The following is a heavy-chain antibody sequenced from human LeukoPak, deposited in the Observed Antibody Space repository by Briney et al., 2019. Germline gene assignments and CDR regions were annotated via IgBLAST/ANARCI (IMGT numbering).Heavy chain of an antibody. CDR1: GYTFTSYW. D-gene: IGHD6-13*01. Sequence: ASVKASCKASGYTFTSYWIQWVRQAPGQGLEWMGLINPDGGSTAYAHRFQGRVTMTRDTSTSTVYMDFSSLRSEDTALYYCARAPRNSSTMLDYWGQGTLVTVSS. CDR2: INPDGGST. V-gene: IGHV1-46*01. J-gene: IGHJ4*02. CDR3: ARAPRNSSTMLDY.